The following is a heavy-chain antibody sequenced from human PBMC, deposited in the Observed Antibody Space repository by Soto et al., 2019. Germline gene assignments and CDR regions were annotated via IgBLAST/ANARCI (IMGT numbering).Heavy chain of an antibody. CDR1: GLTFGDYA. Sequence: EVQLLESGGGLMQRGGSLRLSCAASGLTFGDYAFSWVRLAPGKGLEWISAINYNGENTFYLDSVRGRFTISRDNSRDTLFLQMNSLRDEDTAVYYCAQSGNGWWRGLDSWGQGTLVTVSS. CDR3: AQSGNGWWRGLDS. D-gene: IGHD6-19*01. J-gene: IGHJ5*01. V-gene: IGHV3-23*01. CDR2: INYNGENT.